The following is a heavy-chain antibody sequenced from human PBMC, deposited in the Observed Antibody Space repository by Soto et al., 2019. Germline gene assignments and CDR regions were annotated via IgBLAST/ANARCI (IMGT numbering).Heavy chain of an antibody. D-gene: IGHD4-17*01. J-gene: IGHJ4*01. CDR2: ITGSGGST. V-gene: IGHV3-23*01. Sequence: SLRLSCAASGFGFRTYALICVRQAPGKGLEWVSVITGSGGSTYYADSVKGRFTISRDTSKNTLFLQMNSLRAEDTAVYYCAKDRYVEHGVMDYWDQG. CDR1: GFGFRTYA. CDR3: AKDRYVEHGVMDY.